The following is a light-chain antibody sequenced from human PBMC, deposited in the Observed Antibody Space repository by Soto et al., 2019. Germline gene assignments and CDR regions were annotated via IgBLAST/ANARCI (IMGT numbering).Light chain of an antibody. CDR2: DVS. CDR1: QSVSNW. V-gene: IGKV1-5*01. J-gene: IGKJ1*01. Sequence: DIQMTQSPSTLSASVVDRVTITCRASQSVSNWLAWYQQKPGKAPTLLIYDVSRLETGVPSRFSGSGSGTEFTLTINSLQPDDFATYWCQHYGGMWTFGQGTKVDIK. CDR3: QHYGGMWT.